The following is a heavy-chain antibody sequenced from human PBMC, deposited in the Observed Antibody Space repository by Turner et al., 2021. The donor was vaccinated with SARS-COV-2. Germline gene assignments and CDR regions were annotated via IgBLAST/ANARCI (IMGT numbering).Heavy chain of an antibody. CDR3: ATIHCSSTSCYSTHYGVDV. Sequence: QVQLVQSGAEVKKPGASVKVSCKASGYTFTGYYMHWVRQAPGQGLEWMGWINPNSGGTNYAQKFQGRVTMTRDTSISTAYMELRSLKSNDTAVYYCATIHCSSTSCYSTHYGVDVWGQGTTVTVSS. CDR1: GYTFTGYY. CDR2: INPNSGGT. V-gene: IGHV1-2*02. J-gene: IGHJ6*02. D-gene: IGHD2-2*02.